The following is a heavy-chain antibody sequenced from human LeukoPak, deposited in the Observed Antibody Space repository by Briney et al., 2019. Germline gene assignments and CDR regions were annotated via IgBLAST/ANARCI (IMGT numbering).Heavy chain of an antibody. CDR3: ARASGSSGHYYYYMDV. V-gene: IGHV4-59*01. J-gene: IGHJ6*03. D-gene: IGHD6-13*01. Sequence: SETLSLTCTVSGGSISSYYWSWIRLPPGKGLEWIGYIYYSGSTNYNPSLKSRVTISVDTSKNQFSLKLSSVTAVDTAVYYCARASGSSGHYYYYMDVWGKGTTVTVSS. CDR1: GGSISSYY. CDR2: IYYSGST.